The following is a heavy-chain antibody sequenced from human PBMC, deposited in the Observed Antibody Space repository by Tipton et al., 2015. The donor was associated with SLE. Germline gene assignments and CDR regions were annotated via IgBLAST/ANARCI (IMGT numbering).Heavy chain of an antibody. D-gene: IGHD3-3*01. CDR1: GDSISSGIYY. CDR3: AREITISAVLIGMDV. Sequence: TLSLTCTVSGDSISSGIYYWTWIRQPPGKGLEWTGHIYHSGTTHYNPSLAGRVTISADMTKNQFSLKLSSATAADTAVYYCAREITISAVLIGMDVWGQGTTVTVSS. J-gene: IGHJ6*02. V-gene: IGHV4-30-4*08. CDR2: IYHSGTT.